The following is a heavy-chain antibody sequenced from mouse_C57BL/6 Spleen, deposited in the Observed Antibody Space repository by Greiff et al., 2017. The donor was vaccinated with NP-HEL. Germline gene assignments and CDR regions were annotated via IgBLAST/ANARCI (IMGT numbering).Heavy chain of an antibody. CDR3: SRKNYDAWFAY. V-gene: IGHV1-7*01. Sequence: QVQLQQSGAELAKPGASVKLSCKASGYTFTSYWMHWVKQRPGQGLEWIGYIYPRSGYTKYNQKFKDKATLTADKSSSTAYMQLSSLTYEDSAVYYCSRKNYDAWFAYWGQGTLVTVSA. D-gene: IGHD1-1*01. J-gene: IGHJ3*01. CDR2: IYPRSGYT. CDR1: GYTFTSYW.